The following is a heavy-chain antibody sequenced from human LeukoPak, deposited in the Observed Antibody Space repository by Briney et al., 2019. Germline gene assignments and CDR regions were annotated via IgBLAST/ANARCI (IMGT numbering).Heavy chain of an antibody. V-gene: IGHV4-34*01. D-gene: IGHD3-10*01. Sequence: SETLSLTCAVYGGSFSGYYWSWIRQPPGKGLEWIGEINHSGSTNYNPSLESRVTISVDTSKNQFSLKLSSVTAADTAVYYCAIVPSPTEHYASGSYSPFDYCGQGTLLNVSS. CDR3: AIVPSPTEHYASGSYSPFDY. CDR1: GGSFSGYY. J-gene: IGHJ4*02. CDR2: INHSGST.